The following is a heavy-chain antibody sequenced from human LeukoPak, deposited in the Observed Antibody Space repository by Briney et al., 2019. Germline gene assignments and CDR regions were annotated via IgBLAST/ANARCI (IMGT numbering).Heavy chain of an antibody. V-gene: IGHV4-38-2*02. J-gene: IGHJ4*02. Sequence: SETLSLTCTVSGYSISSGYYWGWIRQPPGKGLEWIGSIYHSGSTYYNPSLKSRVTISVDTSKNQFSLKLSSVTAADTAVYYCARDPVGATPYIVFDYWGQGTLVTVSS. CDR3: ARDPVGATPYIVFDY. CDR2: IYHSGST. D-gene: IGHD1-26*01. CDR1: GYSISSGYY.